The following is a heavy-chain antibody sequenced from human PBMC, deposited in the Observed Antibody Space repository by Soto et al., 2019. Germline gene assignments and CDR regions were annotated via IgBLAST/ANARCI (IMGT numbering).Heavy chain of an antibody. CDR3: AGGVMDF. V-gene: IGHV3-23*01. J-gene: IGHJ4*02. Sequence: EVQLLESGGGLVQPGGSLRLSCAASGFTFNNYAINWVRQAPGKGLEWVSGISSSGGSTFYADSVRGRFTISRDNSKNRLYLQMRSLRVEDTALYYCAGGVMDFWGQGTLVTVSS. CDR2: ISSSGGST. CDR1: GFTFNNYA. D-gene: IGHD3-16*01.